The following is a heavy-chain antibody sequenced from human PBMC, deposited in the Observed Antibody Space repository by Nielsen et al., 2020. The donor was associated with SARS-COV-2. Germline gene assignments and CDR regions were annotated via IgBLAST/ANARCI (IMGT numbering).Heavy chain of an antibody. D-gene: IGHD3-9*01. J-gene: IGHJ6*02. CDR2: IYLSGST. CDR3: ARVGQYYDILTGSHYYFAMDV. V-gene: IGHV4-4*02. Sequence: VRQAPGKGLEWIGEIYLSGSTNYNPSLKSRATISLDKSKNQFSLRLTSVTAADTAVYYCARVGQYYDILTGSHYYFAMDVWGQGTTVTVSS.